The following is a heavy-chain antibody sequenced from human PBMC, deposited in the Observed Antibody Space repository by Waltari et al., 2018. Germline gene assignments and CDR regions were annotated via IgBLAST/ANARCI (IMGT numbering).Heavy chain of an antibody. D-gene: IGHD1-26*01. V-gene: IGHV1-69*02. J-gene: IGHJ5*02. CDR3: ASGATITAWFDP. Sequence: QVQLVQSGAEVKKPGSSVKVSCKASGGTFSSYTISWVRQAPGQGLEWMGRIIPILGIANHAQKFQGRVTITADKSTSTAYMELSSLRSEDTAVYYCASGATITAWFDPWGQGTLVTVSS. CDR2: IIPILGIA. CDR1: GGTFSSYT.